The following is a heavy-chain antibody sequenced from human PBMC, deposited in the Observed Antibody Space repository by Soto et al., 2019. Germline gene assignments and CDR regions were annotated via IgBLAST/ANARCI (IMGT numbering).Heavy chain of an antibody. V-gene: IGHV3-33*01. J-gene: IGHJ4*02. CDR3: ARDHGGYVTYSHY. CDR2: IWYEGSKK. CDR1: GFTFSSYG. Sequence: TLRLSCEVSGFTFSSYGMHWVRQARGNGLEWVAVIWYEGSKKYYADSVKGRFTISRDNSKNTLYRQMNRLRAEDTAVYYCARDHGGYVTYSHYWGQGT. D-gene: IGHD5-12*01.